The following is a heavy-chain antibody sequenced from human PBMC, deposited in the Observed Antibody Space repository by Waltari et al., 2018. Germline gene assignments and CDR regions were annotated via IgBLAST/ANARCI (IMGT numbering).Heavy chain of an antibody. J-gene: IGHJ6*02. CDR3: ATPSSSSAYYYYGMDV. CDR2: FDPEDGET. Sequence: QVQLVQSGAEVKKPGSSVKVSCKASGGTFSSYAISWVRQAPGQGLEWMGGFDPEDGETIYAQKFQGRVTMTEDTSTDTAYMELSSLRSEDTAVYYCATPSSSSAYYYYGMDVWGQGTTVTVSS. V-gene: IGHV1-24*01. D-gene: IGHD6-6*01. CDR1: GGTFSSYA.